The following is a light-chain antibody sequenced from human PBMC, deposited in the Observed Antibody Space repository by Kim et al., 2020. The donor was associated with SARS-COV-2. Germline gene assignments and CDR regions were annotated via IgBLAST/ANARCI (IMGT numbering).Light chain of an antibody. V-gene: IGKV1-5*03. CDR1: QSISIR. CDR3: QQYNSYSWT. Sequence: DIQMTQSPSTLSASVGDRVTITCRAIQSISIRLAWYQRKPGKAPKLLIYKASSLGSGVTSRFGGSGSGTELTLTISSLQPDDFATYYCQQYNSYSWTFGQGTKVDIK. CDR2: KAS. J-gene: IGKJ1*01.